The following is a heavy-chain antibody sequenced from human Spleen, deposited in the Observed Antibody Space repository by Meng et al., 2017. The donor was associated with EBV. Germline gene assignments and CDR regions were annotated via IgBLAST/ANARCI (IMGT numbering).Heavy chain of an antibody. CDR2: ISAGGAHT. Sequence: QVLESGGGLAQPGGSLGLSCTASGFTFSSYAMGWVRQAPGKGLEWVSEISAGGAHTYYADSVKGRFTISRDSSKSALYLQMNSLTVEDTAVYYCAKTSCGGDCYYDYWGQGTLVTVSS. J-gene: IGHJ4*02. D-gene: IGHD2-21*02. V-gene: IGHV3-23*01. CDR3: AKTSCGGDCYYDY. CDR1: GFTFSSYA.